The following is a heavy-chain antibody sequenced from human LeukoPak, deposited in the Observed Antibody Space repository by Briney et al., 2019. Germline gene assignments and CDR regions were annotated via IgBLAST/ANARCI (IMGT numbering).Heavy chain of an antibody. CDR1: GRPISSSSYY. CDR3: EETGYCDPLFVH. J-gene: IGHJ4*02. Sequence: PSETLFLTCAVSGRPISSSSYYWGWIRQPPGKGLEWIGSIYYRGDTYYNPSLKSRVTISEDTSKNQFSLKLRYVTAADTAVYNCEETGYCDPLFVHWGQGTLVTVSS. CDR2: IYYRGDT. D-gene: IGHD4-17*01. V-gene: IGHV4-39*01.